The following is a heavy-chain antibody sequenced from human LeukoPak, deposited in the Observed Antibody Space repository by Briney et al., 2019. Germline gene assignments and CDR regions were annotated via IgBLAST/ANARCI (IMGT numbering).Heavy chain of an antibody. V-gene: IGHV1-69*06. CDR3: ARGSGDLQRGYYGMDV. CDR2: IIPIFGTA. D-gene: IGHD1-1*01. J-gene: IGHJ6*02. CDR1: GGTFSSYA. Sequence: SVKVSCKASGGTFSSYAISWVRQAPGQGLEWMGGIIPIFGTANYAQKLQGRVTITADTPASTAYMELSSLTSEDTAMYFCARGSGDLQRGYYGMDVWGQGTTVTVSS.